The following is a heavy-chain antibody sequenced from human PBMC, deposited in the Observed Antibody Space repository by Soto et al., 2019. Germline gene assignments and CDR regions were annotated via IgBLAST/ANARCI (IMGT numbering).Heavy chain of an antibody. J-gene: IGHJ4*02. CDR2: IIPIFGTT. CDR3: ALGLRGYHIDS. D-gene: IGHD2-15*01. V-gene: IGHV1-69*01. Sequence: QVHLLQSGSEVKKPGSSVKVSCRASGDTFSNSAFSWVRQAPGQGLEWMGGIIPIFGTTSYAQKLQGRVILTADESTTTVYMELMSLRSEDTALYFCALGLRGYHIDSWGQGTQVTGSS. CDR1: GDTFSNSA.